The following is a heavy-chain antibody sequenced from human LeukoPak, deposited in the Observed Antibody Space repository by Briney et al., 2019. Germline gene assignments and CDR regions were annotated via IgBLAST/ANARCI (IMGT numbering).Heavy chain of an antibody. Sequence: GGSLRLSCAASGFTFTSYWMSWVRQAPGKGLEWVSSISSSSSYIYYADSVKGRFTISRDNAKNSLYLQMNSLRAEDTAVYYCATDPIAAAVSSYWGQGTLVTVSS. J-gene: IGHJ4*02. D-gene: IGHD6-13*01. CDR1: GFTFTSYW. CDR2: ISSSSSYI. V-gene: IGHV3-21*01. CDR3: ATDPIAAAVSSY.